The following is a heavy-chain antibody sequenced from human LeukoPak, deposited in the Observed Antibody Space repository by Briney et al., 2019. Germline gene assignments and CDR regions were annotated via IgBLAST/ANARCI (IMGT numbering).Heavy chain of an antibody. Sequence: GGSPRLSCAASGFTFSDSWMSWVRQAPGKGLEWVANMNQDGSEKDYVDSVKGRFTISRDNARNSLYLQMGSLRAEDTAVYYCATYTHWVAGDVWGQGTTVTVSS. CDR3: ATYTHWVAGDV. D-gene: IGHD3-16*01. CDR2: MNQDGSEK. V-gene: IGHV3-7*01. J-gene: IGHJ6*02. CDR1: GFTFSDSW.